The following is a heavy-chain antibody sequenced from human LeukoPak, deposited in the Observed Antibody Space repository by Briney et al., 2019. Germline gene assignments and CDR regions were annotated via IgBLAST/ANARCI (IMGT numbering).Heavy chain of an antibody. V-gene: IGHV3-23*01. CDR1: GFTFSSYA. D-gene: IGHD3-22*01. CDR3: AKDYYYDSSGYYAYTYYFDY. J-gene: IGHJ4*02. Sequence: GGSLRLSCAASGFTFSSYAMSWVRQAPGKGLEWVSAISGSGGTTYYSDSLKGRFTISRDNSKNTLFLQMNSLRAEDTAVYYCAKDYYYDSSGYYAYTYYFDYWGQGTLVTVSS. CDR2: ISGSGGTT.